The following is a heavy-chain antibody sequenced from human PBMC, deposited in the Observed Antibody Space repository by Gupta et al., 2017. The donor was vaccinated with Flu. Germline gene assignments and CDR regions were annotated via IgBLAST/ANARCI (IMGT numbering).Heavy chain of an antibody. Sequence: EVQLVESGGGLVQPGGSLKLSCAASGFTFSGSTMHWVRQASGKGLEWVGRIRSKANNYATAYAASVKGRFAISRDDSKNTAYLQMNSLRTEDTAVYYWARGMDGGWFDPWGQGTLVTVS. CDR2: IRSKANNYAT. CDR3: ARGMDGGWFDP. CDR1: GFTFSGST. D-gene: IGHD3/OR15-3a*01. V-gene: IGHV3-73*01. J-gene: IGHJ5*02.